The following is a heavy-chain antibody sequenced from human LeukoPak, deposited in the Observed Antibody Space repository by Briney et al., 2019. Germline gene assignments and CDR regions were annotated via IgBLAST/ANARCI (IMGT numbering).Heavy chain of an antibody. D-gene: IGHD6-13*01. V-gene: IGHV3-23*01. J-gene: IGHJ4*02. CDR3: AKARIAAAGPFDY. Sequence: GGSLTLSCPASGFIFSRHAMSWVRQAPGKGLEWVSAISGSGGSTYYADSVKGRFTISRDNSKNTLYLQMNSLRAEDTAVYYCAKARIAAAGPFDYWGQGTLVTVSS. CDR2: ISGSGGST. CDR1: GFIFSRHA.